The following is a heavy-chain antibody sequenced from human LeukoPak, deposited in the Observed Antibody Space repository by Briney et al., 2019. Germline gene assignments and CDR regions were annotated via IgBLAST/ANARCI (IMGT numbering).Heavy chain of an antibody. Sequence: ASVKVSCKASGYTFANYYIDLVRQAPGQGLEWMGLINPSGGSTNYAQKLQGRVTMTTDTSTSTAYMELRSLRSDDTAVYYCARVGPRNSGSYYPFIYWGQGTLVTVSS. CDR1: GYTFANYY. CDR3: ARVGPRNSGSYYPFIY. D-gene: IGHD1-26*01. V-gene: IGHV1-46*01. J-gene: IGHJ4*02. CDR2: INPSGGST.